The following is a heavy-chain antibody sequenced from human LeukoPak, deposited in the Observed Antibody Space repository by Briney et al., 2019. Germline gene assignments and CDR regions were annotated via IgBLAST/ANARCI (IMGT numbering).Heavy chain of an antibody. CDR1: GFTFSSYS. J-gene: IGHJ4*02. CDR2: ISSSSSYI. Sequence: PGGSPRLSCAASGFTFSSYSMNRVRQAPGKGLEWVSSISSSSSYIYYADSVKGRFTISRDNAKNSLYLQMNSLRAEDTAVYYCASTLMARDYWGQGTLVTVSS. V-gene: IGHV3-21*01. CDR3: ASTLMARDY. D-gene: IGHD3-10*01.